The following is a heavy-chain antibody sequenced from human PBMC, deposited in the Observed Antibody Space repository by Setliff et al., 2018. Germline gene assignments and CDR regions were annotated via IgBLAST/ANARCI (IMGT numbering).Heavy chain of an antibody. D-gene: IGHD6-19*01. Sequence: GESLKISCKGSGYSFTSYWIGWVRQMPGKGLEWMGIIYPGDSDTRYSPSFQCRVTISADKSISTAYLQWSSLKASDTAMYYCARQAVAGSDAFDIWGQGTMVTV. CDR2: IYPGDSDT. CDR3: ARQAVAGSDAFDI. V-gene: IGHV5-51*01. J-gene: IGHJ3*02. CDR1: GYSFTSYW.